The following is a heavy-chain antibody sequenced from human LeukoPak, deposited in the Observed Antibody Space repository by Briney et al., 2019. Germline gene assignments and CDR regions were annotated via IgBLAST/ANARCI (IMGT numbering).Heavy chain of an antibody. CDR1: GGTFSSYA. CDR2: IIPIFGTA. CDR3: ARDPGGLNYFDY. D-gene: IGHD3-10*01. V-gene: IGHV1-69*05. J-gene: IGHJ4*02. Sequence: ASVKVSCKASGGTFSSYAISWVRQAPGQGLEWMGGIIPIFGTANYAQKFQGRVTITTDESTSTAYMELSSLGSEDTAVYYCARDPGGLNYFDYWGQGTLVTVSS.